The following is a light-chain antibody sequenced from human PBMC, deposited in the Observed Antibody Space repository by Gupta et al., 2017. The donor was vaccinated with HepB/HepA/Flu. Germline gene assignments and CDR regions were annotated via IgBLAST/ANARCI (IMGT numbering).Light chain of an antibody. CDR2: AAS. Sequence: DIQMTQSPSSLPASVGDRVTITCRASQSISNYLNWYQQKPGRAPNLLIYAASSLQSGVPSRFSGGGSGTDFTLTINSLQPEDFATYFCQQSYSNPRTFGPGTKVDI. V-gene: IGKV1-39*01. J-gene: IGKJ3*01. CDR1: QSISNY. CDR3: QQSYSNPRT.